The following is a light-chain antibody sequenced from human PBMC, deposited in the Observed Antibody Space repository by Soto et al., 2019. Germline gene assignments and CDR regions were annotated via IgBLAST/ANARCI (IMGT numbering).Light chain of an antibody. CDR1: QVISTS. CDR3: QQLFDSPIT. J-gene: IGKJ5*01. V-gene: IGKV1-9*01. CDR2: AAS. Sequence: QLTQSPSFLSPSIGESVTITGRASQVISTSLAWYQVKPGKAPKLLIYAASTLESGVPSRFSATVSGTEFSLTITSLQPEDFATYYCQQLFDSPITFGQGTRLEI.